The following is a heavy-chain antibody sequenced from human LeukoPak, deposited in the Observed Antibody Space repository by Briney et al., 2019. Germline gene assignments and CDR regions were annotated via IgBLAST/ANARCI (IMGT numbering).Heavy chain of an antibody. J-gene: IGHJ4*02. CDR1: GFTFSSYE. CDR3: ARDSRDGYNQD. Sequence: GGSLRLSCAASGFTFSSYEMNWVRQAPGKGLEWVSYISSSGSTIYYADSVKGRFTISRDNAKNTLYLQMNSLRAEDTAVYYCARDSRDGYNQDWGQGTLVTVSS. V-gene: IGHV3-48*03. D-gene: IGHD5-24*01. CDR2: ISSSGSTI.